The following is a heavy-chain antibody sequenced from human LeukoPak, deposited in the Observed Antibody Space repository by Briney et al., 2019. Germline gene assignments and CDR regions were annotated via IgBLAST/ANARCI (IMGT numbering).Heavy chain of an antibody. J-gene: IGHJ3*01. Sequence: GGSLRLSCAASGFSFSTYDMFWVRQAPGKGLEWVSDISNTGGNSFYADSVKGRFTFSRDNSKNTLSLLMNSLRVDDTGIYYCAKGFYADSSGWDDAFDFWGQGTMVTVSS. V-gene: IGHV3-23*01. CDR2: ISNTGGNS. CDR1: GFSFSTYD. D-gene: IGHD3-22*01. CDR3: AKGFYADSSGWDDAFDF.